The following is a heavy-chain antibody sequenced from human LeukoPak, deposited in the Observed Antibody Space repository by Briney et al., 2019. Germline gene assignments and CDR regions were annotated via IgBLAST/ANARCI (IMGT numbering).Heavy chain of an antibody. CDR2: IHTSGST. CDR3: ARVGSSSWYFDY. V-gene: IGHV4-4*07. J-gene: IGHJ4*02. CDR1: GGSISSYY. D-gene: IGHD6-13*01. Sequence: SETLSLTCTVSGGSISSYYWSWIRQPAGKGLEWIGRIHTSGSTYYNPSLKSRVTMSVDTSKNQFSLKLSSVTAADTAVYYCARVGSSSWYFDYWGQGTLVTVSS.